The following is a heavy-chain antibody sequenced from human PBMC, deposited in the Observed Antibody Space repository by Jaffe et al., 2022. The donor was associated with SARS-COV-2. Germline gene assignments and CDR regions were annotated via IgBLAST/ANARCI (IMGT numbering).Heavy chain of an antibody. D-gene: IGHD3-10*01. CDR1: GGSFSGYY. CDR2: INHSGST. CDR3: ARRGSYGSGRSRTTYWYFDL. Sequence: QVQLQQWGAGLLKPSETLSLTCAVYGGSFSGYYWSWIRQPPGKGLEWIGEINHSGSTNYNPSLKSRVTISVDTSKNQFSLKLTSVTAADTAVYYCARRGSYGSGRSRTTYWYFDLWGRGTLVTVSS. V-gene: IGHV4-34*01. J-gene: IGHJ2*01.